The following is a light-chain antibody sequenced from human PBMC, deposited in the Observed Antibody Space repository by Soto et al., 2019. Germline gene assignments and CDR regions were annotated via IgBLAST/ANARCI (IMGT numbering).Light chain of an antibody. Sequence: TQSPATLSVSPGERVTLSCRASQDISNKLAWYQQKPGQAPRLLIYGASLRATGIPGRFTGSGSGTEFALTISSLQSEDLANYYCQQYNRWFSITFGQGTRLEIK. CDR1: QDISNK. J-gene: IGKJ5*01. CDR3: QQYNRWFSIT. V-gene: IGKV3-15*01. CDR2: GAS.